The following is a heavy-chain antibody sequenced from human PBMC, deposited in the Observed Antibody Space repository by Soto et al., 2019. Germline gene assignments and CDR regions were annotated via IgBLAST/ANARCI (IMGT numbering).Heavy chain of an antibody. CDR2: ISAYNGNT. CDR1: GYTFTSYG. D-gene: IGHD5-12*01. CDR3: ARVQSGYDFAY. V-gene: IGHV1-18*01. J-gene: IGHJ4*02. Sequence: QVQLVQSGAEVKKPGASVKVSCKASGYTFTSYGINWVRQAPGQGLEWMGWISAYNGNTHYAQKLEGRVTMTTDTSTSTAYIELGSKKSDDTDVYYSARVQSGYDFAYWGQGTLVTVSS.